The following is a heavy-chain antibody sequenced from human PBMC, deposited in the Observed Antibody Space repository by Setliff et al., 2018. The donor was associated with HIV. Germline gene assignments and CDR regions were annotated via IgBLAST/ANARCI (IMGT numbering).Heavy chain of an antibody. CDR2: IYYSGST. V-gene: IGHV4-61*05. J-gene: IGHJ4*02. CDR3: ARSLTKQLVLGTSREYYFDS. Sequence: PSETLSLTCTVSGGSISSSSYYWGWIRQPPGKGLEWIGYIYYSGSTKYSPSLKSRVSISLDPSTKQVSLRLRSVTAADTAVYYCARSLTKQLVLGTSREYYFDSWGLGALVTVSS. D-gene: IGHD6-13*01. CDR1: GGSISSSSYY.